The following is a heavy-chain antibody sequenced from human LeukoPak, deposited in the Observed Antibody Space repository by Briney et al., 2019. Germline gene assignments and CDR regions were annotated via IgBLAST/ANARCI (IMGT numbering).Heavy chain of an antibody. CDR1: GGSISSYY. Sequence: SETLSLTCTASGGSISSYYWSWIRQPPGKGLEWIGYIYHSGSTNYNPSLKSRVIISVDTSKNQFSLKLSSVTAADTAVYYCARMVYDYVWGSYRYPYFDYWGQGTLVTVSS. V-gene: IGHV4-59*01. J-gene: IGHJ4*02. CDR2: IYHSGST. CDR3: ARMVYDYVWGSYRYPYFDY. D-gene: IGHD3-16*02.